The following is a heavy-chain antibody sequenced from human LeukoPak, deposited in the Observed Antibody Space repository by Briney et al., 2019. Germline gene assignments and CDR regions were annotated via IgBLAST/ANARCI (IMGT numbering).Heavy chain of an antibody. CDR1: GFTFSSYA. V-gene: IGHV3-21*01. CDR2: ISSSSSYI. CDR3: ARDGYNPGFDY. J-gene: IGHJ4*02. Sequence: GGSLRLSCAASGFTFSSYAMNWVRQAPGKGLEWVSSISSSSSYIYYADSVKGRFTISRDNAKNSLYLQMNSLRAEDTAVCYCARDGYNPGFDYWGQGTLVTVSS. D-gene: IGHD3-22*01.